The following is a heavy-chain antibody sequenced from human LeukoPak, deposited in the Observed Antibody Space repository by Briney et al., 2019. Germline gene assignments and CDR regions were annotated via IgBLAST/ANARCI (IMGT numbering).Heavy chain of an antibody. J-gene: IGHJ4*02. CDR1: GFTFSKYW. D-gene: IGHD3-10*01. CDR3: VGSCVFDY. V-gene: IGHV3-74*01. Sequence: GGSLRLSCAASGFTFSKYWMLWVRQAPGKGLESVSRINTDGTVTTYADSVKGRFTVSRDNADNTMFLQMNSVRDEDTAVYYCVGSCVFDYWGQGTLVTVSS. CDR2: INTDGTVT.